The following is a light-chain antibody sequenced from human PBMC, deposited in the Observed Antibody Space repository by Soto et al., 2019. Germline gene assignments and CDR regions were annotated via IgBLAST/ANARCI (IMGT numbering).Light chain of an antibody. CDR2: AAS. CDR1: QSITTY. J-gene: IGKJ1*01. V-gene: IGKV1-39*01. Sequence: DIQMTQSPSTLSASVGDRVTITCRASQSITTYVNWYQQKLGKAPTLLIYAASSLQSGVPSRFSGSGSGTDFTLTISSLHPEDFATYFFQQCYSSPRTFRLVTKV. CDR3: QQCYSSPRT.